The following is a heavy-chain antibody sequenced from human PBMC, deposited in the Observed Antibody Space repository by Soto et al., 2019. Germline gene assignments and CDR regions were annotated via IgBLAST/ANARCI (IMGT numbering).Heavy chain of an antibody. V-gene: IGHV1-18*01. D-gene: IGHD5-12*01. CDR2: ISTHSGDT. J-gene: IGHJ5*02. CDR3: ARHHGPTTSENWFEP. Sequence: ASVKVSCKASGYTFFTYDISWVRQAPGQGLEWMGWISTHSGDTKYAQKFQGRVTMTTDTSTTTAYLELRSLRSDDTAVYYCARHHGPTTSENWFEPWGQGTLVTVSS. CDR1: GYTFFTYD.